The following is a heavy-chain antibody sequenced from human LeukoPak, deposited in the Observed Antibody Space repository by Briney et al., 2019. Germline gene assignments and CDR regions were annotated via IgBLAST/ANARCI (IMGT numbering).Heavy chain of an antibody. CDR2: IKQDGSEK. Sequence: PGGSLRLSCAASGFTFSNYWMSWVRQAPGKGLEWVANIKQDGSEKYYVDSVKGRFTISRDNAKKSLYLQMDSLRAEDTAVYYCAKSAITMIVVVNPIYFDYWGQGTLVTVSS. V-gene: IGHV3-7*01. J-gene: IGHJ4*02. CDR1: GFTFSNYW. CDR3: AKSAITMIVVVNPIYFDY. D-gene: IGHD3-22*01.